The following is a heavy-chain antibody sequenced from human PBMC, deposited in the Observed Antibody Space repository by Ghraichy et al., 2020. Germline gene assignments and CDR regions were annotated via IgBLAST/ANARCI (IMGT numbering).Heavy chain of an antibody. CDR2: IYYSGST. J-gene: IGHJ4*02. Sequence: SETLSLTCAVSGGSIRSSNYNWGWIRQPPGKGLELIGIIYYSGSTYYNPSLKSRVTISVDTSKNQFSLKLSSVAAADTAVYYCASVTSSGSYYTTEVDYWGQGTLVTVSS. CDR1: GGSIRSSNYN. V-gene: IGHV4-39*07. CDR3: ASVTSSGSYYTTEVDY. D-gene: IGHD3-10*01.